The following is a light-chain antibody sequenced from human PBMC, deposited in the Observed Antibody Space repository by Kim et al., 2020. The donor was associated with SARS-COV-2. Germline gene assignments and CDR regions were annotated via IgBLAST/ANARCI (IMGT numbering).Light chain of an antibody. V-gene: IGLV2-18*02. CDR1: SSDVGSYNR. Sequence: QSVLTQPPSVSGSPGQSVTISCTGTSSDVGSYNRVSWYQQPPGTAPKLMIYEVSNRPSGVPDRFSGSKSGNTASLTISGLQAEDEADYYCNSYTSSSTWVFGGGTQLTVL. J-gene: IGLJ3*02. CDR2: EVS. CDR3: NSYTSSSTWV.